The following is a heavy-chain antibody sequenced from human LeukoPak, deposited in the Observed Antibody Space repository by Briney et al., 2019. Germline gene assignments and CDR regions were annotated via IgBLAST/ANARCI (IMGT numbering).Heavy chain of an antibody. CDR1: GYTFIGYY. Sequence: ASVKVSCKASGYTFIGYYMHWVRQAPGQGLEWMGWINPNSGGTNYAQKFQGRVTMTRDTSISTAYMELSRLRSDDTAVYYCARGRITMVRGVIITCWFDPWGQGTLVTVSS. J-gene: IGHJ5*02. V-gene: IGHV1-2*02. D-gene: IGHD3-10*01. CDR2: INPNSGGT. CDR3: ARGRITMVRGVIITCWFDP.